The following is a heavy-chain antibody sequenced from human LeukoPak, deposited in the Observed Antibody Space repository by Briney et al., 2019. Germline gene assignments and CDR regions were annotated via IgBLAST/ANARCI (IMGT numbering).Heavy chain of an antibody. J-gene: IGHJ4*02. Sequence: GGSLRLSCAASGFTFSSYGMHWVRQAPGKGLEWVSSISNTGSYISYAEFVKGRFSISRDNAKNSLYLQMNSLRAEDTAVYYCARDLLGWELHYFDYWGQGTLVTVSS. CDR3: ARDLLGWELHYFDY. CDR2: ISNTGSYI. V-gene: IGHV3-21*01. D-gene: IGHD1-26*01. CDR1: GFTFSSYG.